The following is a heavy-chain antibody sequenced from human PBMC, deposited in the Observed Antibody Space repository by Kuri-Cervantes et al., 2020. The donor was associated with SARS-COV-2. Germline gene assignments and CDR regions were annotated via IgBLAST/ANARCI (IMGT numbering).Heavy chain of an antibody. CDR3: ASGYSSRLDAFDI. V-gene: IGHV3-21*01. D-gene: IGHD6-13*01. Sequence: LSLTCGASGFTFSSYSMNWVRQAPGKGLEWVSSISSSSSYIYYADSVKGRFTISRDNAKNSLYLQMNSLRAEDTAVYYCASGYSSRLDAFDIWGQGTMVTVSS. CDR2: ISSSSSYI. J-gene: IGHJ3*02. CDR1: GFTFSSYS.